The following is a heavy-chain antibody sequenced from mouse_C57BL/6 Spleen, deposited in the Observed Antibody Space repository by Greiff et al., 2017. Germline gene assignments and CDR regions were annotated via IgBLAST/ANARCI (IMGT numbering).Heavy chain of an antibody. V-gene: IGHV1-15*01. J-gene: IGHJ1*03. CDR1: GYTFTDYE. CDR2: IDPETGGT. Sequence: QVQLKESGAELVRPGASVTLSCKASGYTFTDYEMHWVKQTPVHGLEWIGAIDPETGGTAYNQKFKGKAILTADKSSSTAYMELRSLTSEDSAVYYCTAYGNYGYFDVWGTGTTVTVSS. D-gene: IGHD2-10*02. CDR3: TAYGNYGYFDV.